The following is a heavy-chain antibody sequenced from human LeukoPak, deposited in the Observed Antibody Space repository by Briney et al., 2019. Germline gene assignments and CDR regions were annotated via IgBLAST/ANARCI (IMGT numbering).Heavy chain of an antibody. CDR1: GYTFIGYY. CDR2: INPHSGGT. CDR3: AREGVIGDGYNFFDY. J-gene: IGHJ4*02. V-gene: IGHV1-2*02. D-gene: IGHD5-24*01. Sequence: GSVKVSCKASGYTFIGYYMHWVRQAPGQGLEWMGWINPHSGGTNSEQNFQGRVTMSRDTSISTVYLKLSRLRSDDTALYYCAREGVIGDGYNFFDYWGQGTLVTVSS.